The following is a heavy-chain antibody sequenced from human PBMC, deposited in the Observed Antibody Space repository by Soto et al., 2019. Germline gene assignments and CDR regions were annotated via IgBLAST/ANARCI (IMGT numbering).Heavy chain of an antibody. Sequence: SETLSLTCTVSGGSISSSRYYWAWIRQPPGKGLEWIGSIYYSGSSYYNPSLKSRLTISVDTSKNQVSLKLSSVTAADTAVYYCASRLRSGYCSGGTCNNGFGPWGQGTLVTVSS. J-gene: IGHJ5*02. CDR2: IYYSGSS. D-gene: IGHD2-15*01. CDR3: ASRLRSGYCSGGTCNNGFGP. CDR1: GGSISSSRYY. V-gene: IGHV4-39*01.